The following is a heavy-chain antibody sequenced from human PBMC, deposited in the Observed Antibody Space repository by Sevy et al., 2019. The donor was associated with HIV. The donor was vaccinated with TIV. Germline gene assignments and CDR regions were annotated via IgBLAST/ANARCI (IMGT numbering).Heavy chain of an antibody. V-gene: IGHV4-61*01. CDR2: IYYSGRT. CDR1: GGSISRGSYY. Sequence: SETLSLTCTVSGGSISRGSYYWSWIRQPPGKGLEWIGYIYYSGRTNYNPSLKSRVTISVDTSKNQFSLKLSSVTAAESAVYYCARDYYDSSGYYYGGYYYYGMDVWGQGTTVTVSS. CDR3: ARDYYDSSGYYYGGYYYYGMDV. D-gene: IGHD3-22*01. J-gene: IGHJ6*02.